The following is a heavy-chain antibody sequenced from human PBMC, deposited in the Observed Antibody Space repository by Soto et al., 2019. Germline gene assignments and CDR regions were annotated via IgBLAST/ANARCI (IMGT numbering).Heavy chain of an antibody. Sequence: SETLSLTCTVSGGSISSGGYYWSWIRQHPGKGLEWIGYIYYSGSTYYNPSLKSRVTISVDTSKNQFSLKLSSVTAADTAVYYCARVRRTYSSSSGWFAPWGQGTLVTVSS. CDR1: GGSISSGGYY. J-gene: IGHJ5*02. CDR3: ARVRRTYSSSSGWFAP. V-gene: IGHV4-31*03. CDR2: IYYSGST. D-gene: IGHD6-6*01.